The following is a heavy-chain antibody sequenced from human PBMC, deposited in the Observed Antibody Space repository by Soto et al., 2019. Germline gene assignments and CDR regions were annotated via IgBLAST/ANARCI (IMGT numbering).Heavy chain of an antibody. J-gene: IGHJ4*02. V-gene: IGHV4-31*03. D-gene: IGHD3-3*01. CDR2: IYYSGST. CDR1: GGSISSGGYY. CDR3: ARDLSSDYFDY. Sequence: KTSETLSLSCTVSGGSISSGGYYWSWIRQHPGKGLEWIGYIYYSGSTYYNPSLKSRVTISVDTSKNQFSLKLSSVTAAGTAVYYCARDLSSDYFDYWGQGTLVTVSS.